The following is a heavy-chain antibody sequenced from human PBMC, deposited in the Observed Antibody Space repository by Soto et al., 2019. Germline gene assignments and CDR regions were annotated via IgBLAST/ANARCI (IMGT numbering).Heavy chain of an antibody. V-gene: IGHV3-9*01. CDR3: AKAHTTPGYSSGWGYFDY. J-gene: IGHJ4*02. CDR2: ISWNGGSI. CDR1: GFTFDNYA. Sequence: GGSLRLSCAASGFTFDNYAMHWVRQAPGKGLEWVSVISWNGGSIGYADSVKGRFTISRDNAKNSLYLQMNSLRAEDTALYYCAKAHTTPGYSSGWGYFDYWGQGTLVTVSS. D-gene: IGHD6-19*01.